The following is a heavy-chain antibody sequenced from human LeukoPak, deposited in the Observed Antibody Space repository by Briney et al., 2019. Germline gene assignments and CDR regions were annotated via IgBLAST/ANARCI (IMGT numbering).Heavy chain of an antibody. CDR2: IRYDGSNK. J-gene: IGHJ4*02. CDR3: AKLTVVDTEIDY. V-gene: IGHV3-30*02. CDR1: GFTFSSYG. Sequence: GGSLRLSCAASGFTFSSYGMHWVRQAPGKGLEWVAFIRYDGSNKYYADSVKGRFTISRDNSKNTLYLQTNSLRAEDTAVYHCAKLTVVDTEIDYWGQGTLVTVSS. D-gene: IGHD5-18*01.